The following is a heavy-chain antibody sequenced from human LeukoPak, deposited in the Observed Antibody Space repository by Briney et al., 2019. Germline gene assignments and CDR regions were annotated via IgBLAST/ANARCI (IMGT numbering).Heavy chain of an antibody. V-gene: IGHV1-24*01. CDR1: GYTLTELS. CDR3: ARDTDSITIFGVVGDHYFDY. J-gene: IGHJ4*02. CDR2: FDPEDGET. Sequence: ASVKVSCKVSGYTLTELSMHWVRQAPGKGLEWMGGFDPEDGETIYAQKFQGRVTMTRDTSTSTVYMELSSLRSEDTAVYYCARDTDSITIFGVVGDHYFDYWGQGTLVTVSS. D-gene: IGHD3-3*01.